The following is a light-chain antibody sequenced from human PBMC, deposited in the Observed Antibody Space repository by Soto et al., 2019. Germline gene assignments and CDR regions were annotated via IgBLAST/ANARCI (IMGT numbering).Light chain of an antibody. Sequence: DIQMTQSPSSVSASVGDRVTITCRASQAISTWLAWYQQNPGKAPKLLIYSASNLQSGVPSRFSGSGSGTDFNLTISSPQTEDFANYSCKQANSFPRTFGQGTKVEIK. J-gene: IGKJ1*01. V-gene: IGKV1D-12*01. CDR3: KQANSFPRT. CDR2: SAS. CDR1: QAISTW.